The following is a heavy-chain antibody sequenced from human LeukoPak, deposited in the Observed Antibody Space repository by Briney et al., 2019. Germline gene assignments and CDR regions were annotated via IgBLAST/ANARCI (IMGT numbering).Heavy chain of an antibody. D-gene: IGHD6-13*01. Sequence: PGGSLRLSCAASGLTFSNYWMTWVRQAPGKGLEWVGNVKKDGSVKYYVDSVKGRFTISRDNAKNSLYLEMNSLRAEDTAVYYCARIGYSSSCIDYWGRGTLVTVSS. CDR2: VKKDGSVK. CDR3: ARIGYSSSCIDY. CDR1: GLTFSNYW. J-gene: IGHJ4*02. V-gene: IGHV3-7*01.